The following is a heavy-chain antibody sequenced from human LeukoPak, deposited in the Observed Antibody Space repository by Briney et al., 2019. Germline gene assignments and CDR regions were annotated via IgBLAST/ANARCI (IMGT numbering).Heavy chain of an antibody. Sequence: ASVTVSCKASGYTFTGYYMHWVRQAPGQGLEWMGRINPNSGGTNYAQKFQGRVTMTRDTSISTAYMELSRLGSDDTAVYYCARTAARRFDYWGQGTLVTVSS. CDR2: INPNSGGT. V-gene: IGHV1-2*06. CDR3: ARTAARRFDY. CDR1: GYTFTGYY. J-gene: IGHJ4*02. D-gene: IGHD6-6*01.